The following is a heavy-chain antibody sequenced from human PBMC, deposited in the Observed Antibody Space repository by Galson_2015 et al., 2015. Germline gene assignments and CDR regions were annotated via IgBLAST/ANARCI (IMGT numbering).Heavy chain of an antibody. D-gene: IGHD3-10*01. CDR3: ARPPVRDYGSGGSYYHYHYMDV. CDR1: GFTFSRYS. J-gene: IGHJ6*03. CDR2: ISGSSGTI. Sequence: SLRLSCAASGFTFSRYSMNWVRQAPGKGLEWVSYISGSSGTIHYADSVKGRFTISRDNAKNSLFLQMNSLRDEDTAVYYCARPPVRDYGSGGSYYHYHYMDVWGKGTTVTVSS. V-gene: IGHV3-48*02.